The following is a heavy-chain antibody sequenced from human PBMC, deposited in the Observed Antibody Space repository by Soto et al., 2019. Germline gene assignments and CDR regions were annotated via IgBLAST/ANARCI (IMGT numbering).Heavy chain of an antibody. D-gene: IGHD3-22*01. CDR3: AREDYYYTSGCLPVRYYFGMDV. V-gene: IGHV1-18*01. J-gene: IGHJ6*02. Sequence: GSVKASFKASRSPFTHPGVRWVRRAPGPGLEWVGWIGAYDGHTKNAQQRQGRVTMATDTSTSTAYRELRSLKSYDTAVYDCAREDYYYTSGCLPVRYYFGMDVWGQGTTVTVSS. CDR2: IGAYDGHT. CDR1: RSPFTHPG.